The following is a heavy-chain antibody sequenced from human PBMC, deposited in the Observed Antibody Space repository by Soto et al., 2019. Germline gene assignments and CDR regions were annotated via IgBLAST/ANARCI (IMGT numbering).Heavy chain of an antibody. J-gene: IGHJ4*02. CDR1: GGSISSSSYY. CDR3: ASTWYYDILTGYPSLFDY. D-gene: IGHD3-9*01. V-gene: IGHV4-39*01. Sequence: PSETLSLTCTVSGGSISSSSYYWGWIRQPPGKGLEWIGSIYYSGSTYYNPSLKSRVTISVDTSKNQFSLKLSSVTAADTAVYYCASTWYYDILTGYPSLFDYWGQGTLVTVSS. CDR2: IYYSGST.